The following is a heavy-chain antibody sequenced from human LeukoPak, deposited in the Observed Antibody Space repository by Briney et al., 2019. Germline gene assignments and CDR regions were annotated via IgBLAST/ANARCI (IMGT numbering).Heavy chain of an antibody. J-gene: IGHJ5*02. CDR1: GGSISSSTYY. D-gene: IGHD6-19*01. Sequence: SETLSLTCTVSGGSISSSTYYWGWIRQPPGKGLEWIGSIYYSGSTYYNPSLKSRVTISVDTSKNQFSLKLSSVTAAETAVYYCARWSSDWENNYFDPWGQGILVTVSS. CDR3: ARWSSDWENNYFDP. V-gene: IGHV4-39*01. CDR2: IYYSGST.